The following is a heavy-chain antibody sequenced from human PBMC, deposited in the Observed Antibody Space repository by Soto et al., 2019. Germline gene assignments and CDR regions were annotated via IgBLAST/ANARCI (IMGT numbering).Heavy chain of an antibody. CDR3: ARGESSWELRPWSA. Sequence: QVQLVQSGAEVKKPGSSVKVSCKASGGTFSSYAISWVRQAPGQGLEWMGGIIPIFCTANYAQNFQGRVTITADESTSTAYMELSSMTSEDTAVYYCARGESSWELRPWSAWGKGTLVTVSS. J-gene: IGHJ5*02. V-gene: IGHV1-69*01. CDR1: GGTFSSYA. D-gene: IGHD1-26*01. CDR2: IIPIFCTA.